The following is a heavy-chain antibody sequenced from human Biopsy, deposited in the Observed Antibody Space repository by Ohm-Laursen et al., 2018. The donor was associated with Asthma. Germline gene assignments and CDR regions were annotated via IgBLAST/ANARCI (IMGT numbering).Heavy chain of an antibody. V-gene: IGHV1-18*01. CDR3: ARAVDYSHYYGIDV. D-gene: IGHD3-10*01. Sequence: ASVKVSCKTSGYTFNSAGITWVRQAPGQGLEWMGWISVYNGNTKVAQKLQDRVTMITDTFTSTAYMELRSLRFDDTAVYFCARAVDYSHYYGIDVWGQGTTVTVS. J-gene: IGHJ6*02. CDR1: GYTFNSAG. CDR2: ISVYNGNT.